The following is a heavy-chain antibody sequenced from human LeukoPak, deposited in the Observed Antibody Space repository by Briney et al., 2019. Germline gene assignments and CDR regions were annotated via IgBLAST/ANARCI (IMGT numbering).Heavy chain of an antibody. CDR1: GYSFTSYW. J-gene: IGHJ6*03. CDR2: IYPGDSDT. V-gene: IGHV5-51*01. D-gene: IGHD2-8*01. Sequence: GESLKISCKGSGYSFTSYWIGWVRQMPGKGLEWMGIIYPGDSDTRYSPSFQGQVTISADKSISTAYLQWSSLKASDTAMYYCARHGYCTNGVRHTLWYYMDVWGKGTTVTVSS. CDR3: ARHGYCTNGVRHTLWYYMDV.